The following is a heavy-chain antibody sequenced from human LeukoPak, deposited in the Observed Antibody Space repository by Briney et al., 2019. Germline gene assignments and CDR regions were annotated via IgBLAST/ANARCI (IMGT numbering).Heavy chain of an antibody. CDR1: GYTFTSYG. Sequence: ATVKVSCKASGYTFTSYGISWVRQAPGQGLEWMGWISAYNGNTNYAQKLQGRVTMTTDTSTSTAYMELRSLRSDDTAVYYCARDMAEYSSSFPQNNWFDPWGQGTLVTVSS. V-gene: IGHV1-18*01. CDR3: ARDMAEYSSSFPQNNWFDP. J-gene: IGHJ5*02. D-gene: IGHD6-6*01. CDR2: ISAYNGNT.